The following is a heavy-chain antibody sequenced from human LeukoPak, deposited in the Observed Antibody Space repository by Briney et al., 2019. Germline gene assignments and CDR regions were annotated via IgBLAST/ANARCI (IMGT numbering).Heavy chain of an antibody. V-gene: IGHV4-31*03. CDR3: ARERSRLVDY. CDR2: MHNSENA. CDR1: GGSISSGGYF. D-gene: IGHD2-15*01. Sequence: SETLSLTCTVSGGSISSGGYFWSWIRQHPGKGLEWIGYMHNSENADYNPSLKSRVTISVDTSKNQISLKVNSVTAADTAVYYCARERSRLVDYWGQGTLVTVSS. J-gene: IGHJ4*02.